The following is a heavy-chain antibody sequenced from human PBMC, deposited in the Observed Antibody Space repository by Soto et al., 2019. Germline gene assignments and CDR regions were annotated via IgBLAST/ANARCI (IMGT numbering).Heavy chain of an antibody. D-gene: IGHD6-6*01. V-gene: IGHV4-59*01. CDR1: GGSISSYY. J-gene: IGHJ6*02. CDR2: IYYSGST. Sequence: SETLSLTCTVSGGSISSYYWSWIRQPPGKGLEWIGYIYYSGSTNYNPSLKSRVTISVDTSKNQFSLKLSSVTAAATAVYYCARDRHPSIAAPPYYYDYYGMDVWGQVTTVTVSS. CDR3: ARDRHPSIAAPPYYYDYYGMDV.